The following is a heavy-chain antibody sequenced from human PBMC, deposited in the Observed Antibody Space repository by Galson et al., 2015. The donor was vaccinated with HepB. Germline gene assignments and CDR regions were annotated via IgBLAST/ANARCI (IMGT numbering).Heavy chain of an antibody. CDR2: INAGNGNT. Sequence: SVKVSCKASGYTFTSYAMHWVRQAPGQRLEWMGWINAGNGNTKYSQKFQGRITITRDTSASTAYMELSSLRSEDTAVYYCARSQVYDIVVVPAATSFDPWGQGTLVTVSS. J-gene: IGHJ5*02. CDR3: ARSQVYDIVVVPAATSFDP. CDR1: GYTFTSYA. D-gene: IGHD2-2*01. V-gene: IGHV1-3*01.